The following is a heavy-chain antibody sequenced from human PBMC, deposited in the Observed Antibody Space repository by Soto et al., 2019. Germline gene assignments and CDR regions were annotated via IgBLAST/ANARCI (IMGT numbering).Heavy chain of an antibody. Sequence: GGSLRLSCAASGFTFSSYGMHWVRQAPGKGLEWVAVIWYDGSNKYYADSVKGRFTISKDNSMNTVYLQMNSLRAEDTAVYFCARHDWLDPWGQGTLVTVSS. V-gene: IGHV3-33*01. CDR2: IWYDGSNK. J-gene: IGHJ5*02. CDR1: GFTFSSYG. CDR3: ARHDWLDP.